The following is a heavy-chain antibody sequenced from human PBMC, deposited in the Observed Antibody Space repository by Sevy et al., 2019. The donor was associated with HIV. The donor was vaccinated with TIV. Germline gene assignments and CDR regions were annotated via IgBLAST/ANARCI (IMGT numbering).Heavy chain of an antibody. CDR1: GFTVGSTY. Sequence: GGSLRLSCAASGFTVGSTYMSWVRQAPGKGLEWVSIRYSGGNTYYADSVKGRFIISRDDSRNTLYLQMNSLRGEDTAVYXXAREATRYCSGGDCSRRNYYXXMDIWGKGTTVTVSS. V-gene: IGHV3-66*02. D-gene: IGHD2-15*01. CDR2: RYSGGNT. CDR3: AREATRYCSGGDCSRRNYYXXMDI. J-gene: IGHJ6*03.